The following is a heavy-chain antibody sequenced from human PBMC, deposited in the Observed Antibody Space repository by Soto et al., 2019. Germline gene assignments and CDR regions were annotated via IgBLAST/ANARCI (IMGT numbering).Heavy chain of an antibody. Sequence: SETLSLTCTVSGASISGFYWSWIRKSAGKGLEWIGRIYATGTTDYNPSLKSRVMMSVDTSKKQFSLKLRSVTAADTAVYYCVRDGTKISRDWFDPWGQGIPVTVSS. V-gene: IGHV4-4*07. CDR3: VRDGTKISRDWFDP. CDR1: GASISGFY. D-gene: IGHD1-1*01. J-gene: IGHJ5*02. CDR2: IYATGTT.